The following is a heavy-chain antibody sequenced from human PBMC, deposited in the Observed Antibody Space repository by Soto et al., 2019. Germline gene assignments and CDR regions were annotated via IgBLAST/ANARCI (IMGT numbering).Heavy chain of an antibody. CDR2: VSYSGTT. CDR1: GGSIRSDDYY. CDR3: ARHNAVGATPAF. D-gene: IGHD1-26*01. Sequence: QLQLQESGPGLVKPSETLSLTCTVSGGSIRSDDYYWGWIRQPPGKGLEWIGTVSYSGTTYYNPSLKSRATISVDTSKRQFSLRLSSTTAPDTAVYYCARHNAVGATPAFWGQGTLVTVSS. J-gene: IGHJ4*02. V-gene: IGHV4-39*01.